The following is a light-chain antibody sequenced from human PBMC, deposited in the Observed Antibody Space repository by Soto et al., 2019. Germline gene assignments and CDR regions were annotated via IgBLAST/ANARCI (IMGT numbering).Light chain of an antibody. V-gene: IGKV3-20*01. Sequence: EIVLTQFPGTLSLSPGEGATLSCRASQSVSSTYFAWYQQKPGQAPRLVMYGTSSRATGIPDRFSGSGSGTDFTLTIRRLQPEDFAVYYCQQYAASPWTFDQGTRVEFK. CDR2: GTS. CDR3: QQYAASPWT. CDR1: QSVSSTY. J-gene: IGKJ1*01.